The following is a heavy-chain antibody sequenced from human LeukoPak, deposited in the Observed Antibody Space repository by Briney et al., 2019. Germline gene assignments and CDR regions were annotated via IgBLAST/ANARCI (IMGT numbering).Heavy chain of an antibody. CDR1: GGSISSGGYY. CDR3: ARHPPGRPEPN. CDR2: INHSGST. Sequence: SETLSLTCTVSGGSISSGGYYWSWIRQPPGKGLEWIGEINHSGSTNYNPSLKSRVTISVDTSKNQFSLRLSSVTAADTAVYYCARHPPGRPEPNWGQGTLVTVSS. D-gene: IGHD2-15*01. J-gene: IGHJ4*02. V-gene: IGHV4-39*01.